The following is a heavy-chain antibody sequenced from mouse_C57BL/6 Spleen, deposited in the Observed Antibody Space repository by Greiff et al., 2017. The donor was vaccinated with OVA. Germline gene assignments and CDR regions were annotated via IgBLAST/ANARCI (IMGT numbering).Heavy chain of an antibody. V-gene: IGHV1-52*01. D-gene: IGHD2-5*01. CDR2: IDPSDSET. CDR1: GYTFTSYW. Sequence: QVQLQQPGAELVRPGSSVKLSCKASGYTFTSYWMHWVKQRPIQGLEWIGNIDPSDSETHYNQKFKDKATLTVDKSSSTAYMQLSSLTSEDSAVYYCARSHSNYDYAMDYWGQGTSVTVSS. J-gene: IGHJ4*01. CDR3: ARSHSNYDYAMDY.